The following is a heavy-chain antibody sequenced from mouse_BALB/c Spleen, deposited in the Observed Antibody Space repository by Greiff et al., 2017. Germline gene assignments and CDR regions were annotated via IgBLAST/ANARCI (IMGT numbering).Heavy chain of an antibody. D-gene: IGHD1-1*01. J-gene: IGHJ1*01. Sequence: EVKLQESGGGLVQPGGSLKLSCAASGFTFSSYGMSWVRQTPDKRLELVATINSNGGSTYYPDSVKGRFTISRDNAKNTLYLQMSSLKSEDTAMYYCAREGYYYGSSYWYFDVWGAGTTVTVSS. CDR2: INSNGGST. CDR1: GFTFSSYG. CDR3: AREGYYYGSSYWYFDV. V-gene: IGHV5-6-3*01.